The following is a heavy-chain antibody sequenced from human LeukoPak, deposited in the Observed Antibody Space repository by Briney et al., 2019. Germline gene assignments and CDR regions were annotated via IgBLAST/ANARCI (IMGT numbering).Heavy chain of an antibody. CDR2: INPNNGGT. CDR3: AKEARGWYFDV. Sequence: GASVKVSCKASGGTFSSYAISWVRQAPGQGLEWMGWINPNNGGTNYAQKFQGRVTVTRDTSTSTAYMELSGLRSDDTAVYYCAKEARGWYFDVWGRGTLVTVST. V-gene: IGHV1-2*02. CDR1: GGTFSSYA. J-gene: IGHJ2*01.